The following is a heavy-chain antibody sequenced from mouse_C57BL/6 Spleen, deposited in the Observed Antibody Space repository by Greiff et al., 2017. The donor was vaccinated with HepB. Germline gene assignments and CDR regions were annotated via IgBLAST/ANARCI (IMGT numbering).Heavy chain of an antibody. D-gene: IGHD1-1*01. CDR3: TSGPYYGSSLFAY. J-gene: IGHJ3*01. V-gene: IGHV1-15*01. Sequence: QVHVKQSGAELVRPGASVTLSCKASGYTFTDYEMHWVKQTPVHGLEWIGAIDPETGGTAYNQKFKGKAILTADKSSSTAYMELRSLTSEDSAVYYCTSGPYYGSSLFAYWGQGTLVTVSA. CDR1: GYTFTDYE. CDR2: IDPETGGT.